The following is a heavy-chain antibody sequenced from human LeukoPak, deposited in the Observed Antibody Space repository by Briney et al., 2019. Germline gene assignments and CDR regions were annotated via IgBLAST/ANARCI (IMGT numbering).Heavy chain of an antibody. CDR2: INHSGST. J-gene: IGHJ4*02. V-gene: IGHV4-34*01. CDR1: GGSFSGYY. Sequence: SETLSLTCAVYGGSFSGYYWSWIRQPPGKGLEWIGEINHSGSTNYNPSFKSRVTISVDTSKNQFSLKLSSVTAADTAVYYCARGRGTMIVAHFDYWGQGTLVTVSS. CDR3: ARGRGTMIVAHFDY. D-gene: IGHD3-22*01.